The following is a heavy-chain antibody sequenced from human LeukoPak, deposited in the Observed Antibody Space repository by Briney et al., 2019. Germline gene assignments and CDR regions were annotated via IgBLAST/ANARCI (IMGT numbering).Heavy chain of an antibody. J-gene: IGHJ1*01. D-gene: IGHD4-23*01. V-gene: IGHV1-8*01. CDR3: ATSYGGIHAEYFQH. CDR2: MNPNSGNT. Sequence: GASVKVPCKASGYTFTSYEINWVRQATGQGLEWMGWMNPNSGNTGYAQKFQGRVTMTRNTSISTAYMELSSLRSEDTAVYYCATSYGGIHAEYFQHWGQGTLVTVSS. CDR1: GYTFTSYE.